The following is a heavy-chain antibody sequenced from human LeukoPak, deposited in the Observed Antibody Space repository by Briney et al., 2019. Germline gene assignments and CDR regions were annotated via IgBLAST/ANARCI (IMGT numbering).Heavy chain of an antibody. Sequence: SETLSLTCTVSGDSISGSYWTWVRQPPGQGLEWIGQIHYSGRADYNPSLKRRITISVDTSKNQMSLTLTSVTAADTAIYYCVKFGVDYDMGVWGQGTAVTVSS. V-gene: IGHV4-59*01. J-gene: IGHJ6*02. CDR3: VKFGVDYDMGV. CDR2: IHYSGRA. CDR1: GDSISGSY. D-gene: IGHD3-16*01.